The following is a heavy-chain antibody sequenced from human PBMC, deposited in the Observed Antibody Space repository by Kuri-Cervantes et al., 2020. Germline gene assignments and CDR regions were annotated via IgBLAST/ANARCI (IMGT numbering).Heavy chain of an antibody. Sequence: GSLRLSCTVSGGSISSSSYYWGWIRQPPGKGLEWIGSIYYSGSTYYNPSLKSRVTISVDTSKNQFSLKLSSVTAADTAVYYCARWCLGHCSGGRAFDIWGQGTMVTVSS. V-gene: IGHV4-39*07. CDR3: ARWCLGHCSGGRAFDI. J-gene: IGHJ3*02. D-gene: IGHD2-15*01. CDR2: IYYSGST. CDR1: GGSISSSSYY.